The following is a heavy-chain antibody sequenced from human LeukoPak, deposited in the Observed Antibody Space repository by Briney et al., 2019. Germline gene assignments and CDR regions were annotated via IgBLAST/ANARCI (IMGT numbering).Heavy chain of an antibody. D-gene: IGHD1-26*01. V-gene: IGHV3-7*01. J-gene: IGHJ4*02. Sequence: GALRLSCAASGFTFSSYWMSWVRQAPGKGLEWVANIKQDGSEKYYVDSVKGRFTISRDNAKNSLFLQMNSLGAEDTAVYYCARDLSGWELQEYWGQGTLVTVSS. CDR1: GFTFSSYW. CDR2: IKQDGSEK. CDR3: ARDLSGWELQEY.